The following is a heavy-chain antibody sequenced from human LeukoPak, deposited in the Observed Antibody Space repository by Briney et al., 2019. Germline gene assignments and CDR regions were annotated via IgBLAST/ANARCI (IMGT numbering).Heavy chain of an antibody. D-gene: IGHD2-2*01. CDR1: GFTFSSYC. CDR3: ARDVMGRSSTSCFFDS. J-gene: IGHJ4*02. CDR2: INQDGSEK. V-gene: IGHV3-7*01. Sequence: PGGSLRLSCAASGFTFSSYCMSWVRQAPGKGLEWVANINQDGSEKYYVDSVKGRFTISRDNAKNSLYLQMNSLRAEDTAVYYCARDVMGRSSTSCFFDSWGQGTLVTVSS.